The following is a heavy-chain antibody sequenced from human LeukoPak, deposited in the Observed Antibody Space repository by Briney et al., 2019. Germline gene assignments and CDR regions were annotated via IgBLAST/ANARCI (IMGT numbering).Heavy chain of an antibody. Sequence: GASVKVSCKASGYTFTGYYMHWVRQAPGQGLEWMGIINPSGGSTSYAQKFQGRVTMTRDTSTSSLYMELSSLRSEDTAVYYCARGAPLFLESLSLDYGMDIWGQGTTVTVSS. CDR2: INPSGGST. J-gene: IGHJ6*02. V-gene: IGHV1-46*01. D-gene: IGHD3-3*01. CDR3: ARGAPLFLESLSLDYGMDI. CDR1: GYTFTGYY.